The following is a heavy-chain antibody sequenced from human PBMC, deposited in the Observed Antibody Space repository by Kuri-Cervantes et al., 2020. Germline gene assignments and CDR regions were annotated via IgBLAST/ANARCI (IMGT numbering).Heavy chain of an antibody. CDR2: IRSKAYGGTT. Sequence: GESLKISCTASGFTFGDYAMSWVRQAPGKGLEWVGFIRSKAYGGTTEYAASVKGRFTISRDDSKSIAYLQMNSLRAEDTALYHCARRTTVTVTATPRSYWYFDLWGRGTLVTVSS. V-gene: IGHV3-49*04. CDR3: ARRTTVTVTATPRSYWYFDL. D-gene: IGHD4-17*01. J-gene: IGHJ2*01. CDR1: GFTFGDYA.